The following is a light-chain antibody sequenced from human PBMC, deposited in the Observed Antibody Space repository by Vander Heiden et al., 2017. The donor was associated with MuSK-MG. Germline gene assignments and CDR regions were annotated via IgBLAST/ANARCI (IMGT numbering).Light chain of an antibody. CDR3: QQCLSTPLT. CDR2: AAS. Sequence: DIQMTQSPSSLSASVGDRVTITCRASQSISTYLNWYQQNAGKAPKLLIYAASTLQSEVPSRFNDRGSGTDFTLTISRLQPEDFATYYCQQCLSTPLTYGQGTLMET. J-gene: IGKJ5*01. CDR1: QSISTY. V-gene: IGKV1-39*01.